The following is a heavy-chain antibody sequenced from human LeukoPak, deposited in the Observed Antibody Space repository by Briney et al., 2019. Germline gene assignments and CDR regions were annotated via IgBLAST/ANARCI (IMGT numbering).Heavy chain of an antibody. CDR3: AKDTDVVVAAIIDY. CDR2: ISGSGGST. D-gene: IGHD2-15*01. J-gene: IGHJ4*02. V-gene: IGHV3-23*01. Sequence: GGSLRLSCAASGFTFSSYAMSWVRQAPGKRLEWVSAISGSGGSTYYADSVKGRFTISRDNSKNTLYLQMNSLRAEDTAVYYCAKDTDVVVAAIIDYWGQGTLVTVSS. CDR1: GFTFSSYA.